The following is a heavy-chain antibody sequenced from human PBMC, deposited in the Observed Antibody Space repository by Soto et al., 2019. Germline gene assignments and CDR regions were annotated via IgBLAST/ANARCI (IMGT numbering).Heavy chain of an antibody. J-gene: IGHJ4*02. CDR1: GFTFSNYA. D-gene: IGHD2-21*02. V-gene: IGHV3-23*01. Sequence: EVQLLESGGGLVQPGGSLRLSCAASGFTFSNYAMSWVRQAPGKGLEWVSGISGGGGSSYYADSVKGRFTNSRDNSKNTLSVQMNSLRAADTGLYYSAHNCCVDCHSVFFYWGQGTLVIVSS. CDR2: ISGGGGSS. CDR3: AHNCCVDCHSVFFY.